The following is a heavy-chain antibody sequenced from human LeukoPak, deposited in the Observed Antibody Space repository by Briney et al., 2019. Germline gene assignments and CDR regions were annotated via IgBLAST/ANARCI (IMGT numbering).Heavy chain of an antibody. CDR1: GFTFSSYA. CDR2: ISGSGGST. CDR3: AKVPYYGDYIGYYFDY. V-gene: IGHV3-23*01. D-gene: IGHD4-17*01. J-gene: IGHJ4*02. Sequence: GGSLRLSCAASGFTFSSYALSWVRQAPGKGLEWVSAISGSGGSTYYADSVKGRFTISRDNSKNTLYLQMNSLRAEDTAVYYCAKVPYYGDYIGYYFDYWGQGTLVTVSS.